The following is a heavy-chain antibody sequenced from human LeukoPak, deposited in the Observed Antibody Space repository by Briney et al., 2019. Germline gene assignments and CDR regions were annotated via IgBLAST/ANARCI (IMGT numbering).Heavy chain of an antibody. CDR3: AKDLYDSSGYYYVPFDY. V-gene: IGHV3-21*04. CDR1: GFTFSHYS. CDR2: ISSGSNYI. Sequence: AGGSLRLSCAASGFTFSHYSMNWVRQAPGKGLEWVSSISSGSNYIYYADSVKGRFTISRDNAKNSLYLQMNSLRTEDTALYYCAKDLYDSSGYYYVPFDYWGQGTLVTVSS. D-gene: IGHD3-22*01. J-gene: IGHJ4*02.